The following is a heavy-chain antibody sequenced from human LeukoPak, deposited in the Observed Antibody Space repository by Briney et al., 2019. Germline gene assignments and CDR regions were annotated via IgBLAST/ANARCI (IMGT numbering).Heavy chain of an antibody. V-gene: IGHV3-30*02. CDR2: IRYDGSNK. CDR3: ATFTYYYDSSGYSQGDY. D-gene: IGHD3-22*01. CDR1: GFTFSSYG. J-gene: IGHJ4*02. Sequence: GGSLRLSCAASGFTFSSYGMHWVRQAPGKGLEWVAFIRYDGSNKYYADSVKGRFTISRDNSKNTLYLQMNSLRAEDTAEYYCATFTYYYDSSGYSQGDYWGQGTLVTVSS.